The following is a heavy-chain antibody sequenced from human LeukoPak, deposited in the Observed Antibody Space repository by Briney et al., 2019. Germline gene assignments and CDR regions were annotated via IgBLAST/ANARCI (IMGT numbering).Heavy chain of an antibody. Sequence: ASVKVSCKASGYSFTSYDINWVRQATGQGLEWMGWMNPNSGNTGYAQKFQGRVTITRNTSISTAYMELSSLRSEDTAVYYCARGLMVRGVIMYYYYYMDVWGKGTTVTISS. D-gene: IGHD3-10*01. CDR1: GYSFTSYD. J-gene: IGHJ6*03. V-gene: IGHV1-8*03. CDR3: ARGLMVRGVIMYYYYYMDV. CDR2: MNPNSGNT.